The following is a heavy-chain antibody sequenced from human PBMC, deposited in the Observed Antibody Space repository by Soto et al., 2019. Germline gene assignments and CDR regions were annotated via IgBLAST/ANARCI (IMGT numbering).Heavy chain of an antibody. CDR1: RGSIRSYY. J-gene: IGHJ4*02. CDR2: VYYSGST. CDR3: AGELDPQGLFDY. V-gene: IGHV4-59*01. D-gene: IGHD3-16*01. Sequence: PSETLSLTCSVSRGSIRSYYWSWIRQPPGKGLEWIGYVYYSGSTKYNPSLESRVTISIDMSRNQFSLKLRSVTAADTTVYYCAGELDPQGLFDYWGQGTLVTVPS.